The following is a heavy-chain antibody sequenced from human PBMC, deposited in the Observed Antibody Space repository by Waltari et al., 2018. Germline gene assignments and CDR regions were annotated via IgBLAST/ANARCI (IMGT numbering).Heavy chain of an antibody. CDR2: MNPNSGNT. J-gene: IGHJ4*02. CDR1: GFTFTSYD. Sequence: QVQLVQSGAEVKKPGASVKVSCKASGFTFTSYDINWVRQATGQGLEWMGWMNPNSGNTGYAQKVQGRVTTTRNTSISTAYMELSSLRSEDTAVYYCARDTLYDRSGIDYWGQGTLVTVSS. CDR3: ARDTLYDRSGIDY. D-gene: IGHD3-22*01. V-gene: IGHV1-8*01.